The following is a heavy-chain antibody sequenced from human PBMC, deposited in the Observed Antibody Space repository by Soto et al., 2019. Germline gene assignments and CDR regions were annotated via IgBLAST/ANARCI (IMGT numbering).Heavy chain of an antibody. CDR3: ARGFGSGAVVYFDN. V-gene: IGHV3-72*01. CDR1: GFTSSDYY. CDR2: IRNKTKSDTT. J-gene: IGHJ4*02. Sequence: EVQLVESGGGLVQPGGSLRLSCAASGFTSSDYYMDWLRQAPGKGLEWVGRIRNKTKSDTTVYAASVKGRFTISRDDSQNSLYLQMSSLKIEDTAVYYCARGFGSGAVVYFDNWGQGTLVTVSS. D-gene: IGHD3-10*01.